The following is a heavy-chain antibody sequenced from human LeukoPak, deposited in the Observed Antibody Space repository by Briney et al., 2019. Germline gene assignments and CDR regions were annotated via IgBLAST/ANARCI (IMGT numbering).Heavy chain of an antibody. V-gene: IGHV3-23*01. Sequence: KTGRSLRLSCAASGFTFSSYAMSWVRQAPGKGPERVSTISIDGGRTYYADSVKGRFTVSRDTSKNTLYLQMNSLRAEDTAVYYCARKGIGSSRYQNMDVWGKGTTVTVSS. J-gene: IGHJ6*03. CDR2: ISIDGGRT. CDR1: GFTFSSYA. CDR3: ARKGIGSSRYQNMDV. D-gene: IGHD6-25*01.